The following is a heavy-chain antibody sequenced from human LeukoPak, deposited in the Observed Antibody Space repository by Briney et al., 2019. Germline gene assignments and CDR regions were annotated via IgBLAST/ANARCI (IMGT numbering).Heavy chain of an antibody. CDR2: IYPGDSDT. D-gene: IGHD1-7*01. J-gene: IGHJ4*02. V-gene: IGHV5-51*01. CDR3: ARTPPASITGTPYFDY. CDR1: GYSFISYW. Sequence: GESLKISCKGSGYSFISYWIGWVRQMPGKGLEWMGIIYPGDSDTRYSPSFQGQVTISADKSISTAYLQWSSLKASDTAMYYCARTPPASITGTPYFDYWGQGTLVTVSS.